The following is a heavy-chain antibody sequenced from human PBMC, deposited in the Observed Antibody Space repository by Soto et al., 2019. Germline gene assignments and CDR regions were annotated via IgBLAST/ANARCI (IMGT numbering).Heavy chain of an antibody. CDR2: IYYSGST. J-gene: IGHJ6*02. Sequence: QVQLQESGPGLVKPSQTLSLTCTVSGGSISSGGYYWSWIRQHPGKGLEWIGYIYYSGSTYYNPSLKSRVTISVDTSKNQFSLKLSSVPAADTAVYYCARDLVVAALPALDYYYYGMDVWGQGTTVTVSS. V-gene: IGHV4-31*03. CDR1: GGSISSGGYY. D-gene: IGHD2-15*01. CDR3: ARDLVVAALPALDYYYYGMDV.